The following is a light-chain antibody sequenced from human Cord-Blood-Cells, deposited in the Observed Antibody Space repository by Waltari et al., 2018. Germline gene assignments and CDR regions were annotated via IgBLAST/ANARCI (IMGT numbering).Light chain of an antibody. CDR2: EGS. CDR1: SRGVGSYNL. CDR3: CSYAGSSTYV. Sequence: QSALTQPASVSGSPGQSITISCTGTSRGVGSYNLVSWYQQHPGKAPKLMIYEGSKRASGVSKRFFGSKSGNTASLTISGLQAEDEADYYCCSYAGSSTYVFGTGTKVTVL. J-gene: IGLJ1*01. V-gene: IGLV2-23*01.